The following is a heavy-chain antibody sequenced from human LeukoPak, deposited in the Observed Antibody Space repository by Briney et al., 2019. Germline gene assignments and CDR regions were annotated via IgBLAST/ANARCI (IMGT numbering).Heavy chain of an antibody. J-gene: IGHJ3*02. CDR3: AGRRDGYAFDI. Sequence: GASLQISCQGSGYIFTSYWIGWVRQLPGKGLEWMGIIYPGDSDTRYSPSFQGQVTISADKSISTAYLQWSSLKASDTAMYYCAGRRDGYAFDIWGQGTMVTVSS. D-gene: IGHD5-24*01. CDR1: GYIFTSYW. V-gene: IGHV5-51*01. CDR2: IYPGDSDT.